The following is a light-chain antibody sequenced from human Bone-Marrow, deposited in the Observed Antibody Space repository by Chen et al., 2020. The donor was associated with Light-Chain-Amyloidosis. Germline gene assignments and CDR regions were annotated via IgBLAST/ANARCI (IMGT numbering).Light chain of an antibody. CDR1: SPNIGNNY. Sequence: QSVLTQPPSLSAAPGQKVTISCSGSSPNIGNNYVSWYQQLPGTAPKLLIYDNNKRPSGIPDRFSGSKSGTSATLGITGLQTGDEADYYCGTWDSSLSAWVFGGGTKLTVL. V-gene: IGLV1-51*01. CDR3: GTWDSSLSAWV. J-gene: IGLJ3*02. CDR2: DNN.